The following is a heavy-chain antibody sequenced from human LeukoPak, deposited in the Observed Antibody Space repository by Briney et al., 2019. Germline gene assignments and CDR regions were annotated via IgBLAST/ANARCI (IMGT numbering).Heavy chain of an antibody. CDR1: GYSFTTYW. Sequence: GESLKISCKTSGYSFTTYWIGWVRQAPGEGLEWMGWINPNSGGTNYAQKFQGRVTMTRDTSTRTAYMELSRLRSDDTAVFYCARIRGGNNYHFDYWGQGTLVTVSS. CDR3: ARIRGGNNYHFDY. CDR2: INPNSGGT. D-gene: IGHD1-26*01. J-gene: IGHJ4*02. V-gene: IGHV1-2*02.